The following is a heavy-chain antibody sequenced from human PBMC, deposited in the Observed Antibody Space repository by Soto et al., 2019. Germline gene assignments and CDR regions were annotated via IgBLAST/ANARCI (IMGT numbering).Heavy chain of an antibody. CDR2: IDYRGTT. D-gene: IGHD2-8*02. CDR3: ARDLNLLAAPGWFDP. V-gene: IGHV4-31*03. CDR1: GDSIRSVGYY. J-gene: IGHJ5*02. Sequence: QVQLQESGPGLVQPSQTLSLTCTVSGDSIRSVGYYWSWLRQHPEKGLEWVGNIDYRGTTHYNPSLGSRVIISGDTSTNQFSLRLRSLTAADTAVYYCARDLNLLAAPGWFDPWGQGTLVTVYS.